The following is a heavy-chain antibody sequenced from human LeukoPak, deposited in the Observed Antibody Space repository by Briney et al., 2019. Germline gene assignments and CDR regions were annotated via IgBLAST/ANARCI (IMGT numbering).Heavy chain of an antibody. V-gene: IGHV4-38-2*02. Sequence: PSETLSLTCTVSGYSISSGYHWGWIRQPPGKGLEWIGSIYHSGSTYYNPSLKSRVTISVDTSKNQFSLKLSSVTAADTAVYYCARGGSSSWYIDYWGQGTLVTVSS. J-gene: IGHJ4*02. D-gene: IGHD6-13*01. CDR1: GYSISSGYH. CDR3: ARGGSSSWYIDY. CDR2: IYHSGST.